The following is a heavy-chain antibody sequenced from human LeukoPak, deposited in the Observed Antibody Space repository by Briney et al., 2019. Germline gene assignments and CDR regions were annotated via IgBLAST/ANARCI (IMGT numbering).Heavy chain of an antibody. CDR2: IGGSGGST. D-gene: IGHD2-8*02. CDR3: AREGVPGGLNY. J-gene: IGHJ4*02. CDR1: GFTFSIYA. V-gene: IGHV3-23*01. Sequence: GGSLRLSCAASGFTFSIYAMNWVRQAPGKGLEWVSTIGGSGGSTYYADSVKGRFTISRDNAKNTLSLQMNSLRAEDTAVYYCAREGVPGGLNYWGQGSLVTVSP.